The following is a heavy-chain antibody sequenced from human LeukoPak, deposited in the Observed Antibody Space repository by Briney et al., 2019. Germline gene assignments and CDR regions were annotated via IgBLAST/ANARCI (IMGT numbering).Heavy chain of an antibody. Sequence: GGSLRLSCAASGFTFSSYGMHWVRQAPGKGLEWVAVIWYDGSNKYYADSVKGRFTISRDNAKNSLYLQMNSLRAEDTAVYYCAREGLGYYFDSWGQGTLVTVSS. V-gene: IGHV3-33*01. J-gene: IGHJ4*02. CDR1: GFTFSSYG. D-gene: IGHD3-16*01. CDR2: IWYDGSNK. CDR3: AREGLGYYFDS.